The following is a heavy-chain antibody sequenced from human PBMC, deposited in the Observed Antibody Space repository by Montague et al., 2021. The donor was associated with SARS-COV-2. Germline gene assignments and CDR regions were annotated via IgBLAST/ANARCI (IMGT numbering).Heavy chain of an antibody. CDR2: ITGSSGTI. J-gene: IGHJ6*02. Sequence: SLRLSCAASGFTFSNNAMHWVRQAPGKGLEWVSFITGSSGTIYYADSVKGRFTISRDNGKNSLYLQMSSLRDEDTALYYCARVRGPTLATSFVDVWGQGTTVTVSS. CDR3: ARVRGPTLATSFVDV. D-gene: IGHD5-12*01. V-gene: IGHV3-48*02. CDR1: GFTFSNNA.